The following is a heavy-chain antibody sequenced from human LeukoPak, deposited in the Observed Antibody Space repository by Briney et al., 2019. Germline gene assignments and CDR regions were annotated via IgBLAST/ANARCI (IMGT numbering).Heavy chain of an antibody. CDR1: GFTFSSYA. J-gene: IGHJ4*02. D-gene: IGHD2-15*01. CDR2: ISGSGGST. CDR3: AKGRFELLRKGAFGY. V-gene: IGHV3-23*01. Sequence: QSGGSLRLSCAASGFTFSSYAMSWVRQAPGKGLEWVSAISGSGGSTYYADSVKGRFTISGDNSKNTLYLQMNSLRAEDTAVYYCAKGRFELLRKGAFGYWGQGTLVTVSS.